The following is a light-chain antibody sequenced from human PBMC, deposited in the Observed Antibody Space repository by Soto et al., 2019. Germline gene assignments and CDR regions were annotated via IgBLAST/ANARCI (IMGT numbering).Light chain of an antibody. J-gene: IGLJ2*01. CDR1: SSDVGIYNL. V-gene: IGLV2-23*02. CDR2: AVT. Sequence: QSVLSQPASVSGSPGQSITISCTGTSSDVGIYNLVSWYQQHPGEAPKLMIYAVTKRPSGVSNRFSGSKSGNTASLTISGLQAGDEADYYCCSYAGDSTLVFGGGTKLTVL. CDR3: CSYAGDSTLV.